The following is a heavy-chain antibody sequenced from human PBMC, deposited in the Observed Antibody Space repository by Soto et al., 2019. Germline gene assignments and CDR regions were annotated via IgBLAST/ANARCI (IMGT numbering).Heavy chain of an antibody. Sequence: SETLSLTCTVSGGSISSGDYYWSWIRQPPGKGLEWIGFMYYSGSTYYNPSLKSRVTISVDTSKNQFSLKLSSVTAADTAVYYCASSRDPYCSGGSCYSHCYYYYGMDVWGQGTTVTVSS. J-gene: IGHJ6*02. CDR3: ASSRDPYCSGGSCYSHCYYYYGMDV. D-gene: IGHD2-15*01. CDR1: GGSISSGDYY. V-gene: IGHV4-30-4*01. CDR2: MYYSGST.